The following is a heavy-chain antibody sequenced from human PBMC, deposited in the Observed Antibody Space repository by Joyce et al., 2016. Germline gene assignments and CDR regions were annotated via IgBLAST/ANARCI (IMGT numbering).Heavy chain of an antibody. CDR2: LSSSSSYI. Sequence: EVQLVVSGGGLVKPGGSPRLCCAASGFTFSGYSMSWVRQAPGKGLVWVASLSSSSSYIKYTDSVKGRFTISRDNAKNSLDLQMNSLRVEDTAVYYCARSSYTNGIFDYWGQGTLVTVSS. J-gene: IGHJ4*02. CDR3: ARSSYTNGIFDY. CDR1: GFTFSGYS. D-gene: IGHD2-8*01. V-gene: IGHV3-21*01.